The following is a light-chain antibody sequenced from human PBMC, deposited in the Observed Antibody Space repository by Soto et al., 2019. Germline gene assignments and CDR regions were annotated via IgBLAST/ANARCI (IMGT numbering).Light chain of an antibody. CDR3: QSSELSTVV. CDR1: SGIIAGNF. Sequence: NFMLTQPHSVSESPGKTVTISCTRHSGIIAGNFVQWYQQRQGSAPAPVIYEHNQRPSRVPDRFSVSIYSSSNSASLTISALSTEDESDYFCQSSELSTVVFGGGTKLTVL. V-gene: IGLV6-57*04. J-gene: IGLJ2*01. CDR2: EHN.